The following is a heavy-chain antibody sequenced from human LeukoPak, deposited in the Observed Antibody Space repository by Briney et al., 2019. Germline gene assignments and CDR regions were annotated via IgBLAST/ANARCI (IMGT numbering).Heavy chain of an antibody. Sequence: ASVKVSCKASGYTFTSYDINWVRQATGQGLEWMGWMNPNSGNTGYAQKFQGRVTITRNTSISTAYMELSSLRSEDTAVYYCARVKQYHYYYYYMDVWGKGTTVTVSS. J-gene: IGHJ6*03. D-gene: IGHD2-2*01. CDR1: GYTFTSYD. CDR3: ARVKQYHYYYYYMDV. V-gene: IGHV1-8*03. CDR2: MNPNSGNT.